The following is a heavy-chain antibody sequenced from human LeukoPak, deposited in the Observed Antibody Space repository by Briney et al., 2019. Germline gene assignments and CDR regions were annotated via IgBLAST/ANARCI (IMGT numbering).Heavy chain of an antibody. CDR1: GFTFSNAW. CDR3: ARGVNWNYRIFDY. Sequence: GSLRLSCAASGFTFSNAWMSWVRQPPGKGLEWIGEINHSGSTNYNPSLKSRVTISVDTSKNQFSLKLSSVTAADTAVYYCARGVNWNYRIFDYWGQGTLVTVSS. J-gene: IGHJ4*02. CDR2: INHSGST. D-gene: IGHD1-7*01. V-gene: IGHV4-34*01.